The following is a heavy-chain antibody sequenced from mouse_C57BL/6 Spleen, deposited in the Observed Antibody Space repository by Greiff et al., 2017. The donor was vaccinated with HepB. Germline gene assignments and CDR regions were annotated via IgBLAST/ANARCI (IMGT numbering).Heavy chain of an antibody. CDR2: IYPGDGDT. V-gene: IGHV1-80*01. J-gene: IGHJ2*01. CDR3: ARAQALYYFDY. CDR1: GYAFSSYW. Sequence: VKLQESGAELVKPGASVKISCKASGYAFSSYWMNWVKQRPGKGLEWIGQIYPGDGDTNYNGKFKGKATLTADKSSSTAYMQLSSLTSEDSAVYFCARAQALYYFDYWGQGTTLTVSS. D-gene: IGHD3-2*02.